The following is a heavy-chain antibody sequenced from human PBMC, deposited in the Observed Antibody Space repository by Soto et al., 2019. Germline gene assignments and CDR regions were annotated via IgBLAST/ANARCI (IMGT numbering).Heavy chain of an antibody. CDR1: GFTFSSYA. Sequence: GSLRLSCAASGFTFSSYAMSWVRQAPGKGLEWVSAISGSGGSTYYADSVKGRFTISRDNSKNTLYLQMNSLRAEDTAVYYCAKDRGYCRGGSCYHASCDYWGQGTMGTVSS. CDR3: AKDRGYCRGGSCYHASCDY. CDR2: ISGSGGST. J-gene: IGHJ4*02. D-gene: IGHD2-15*01. V-gene: IGHV3-23*01.